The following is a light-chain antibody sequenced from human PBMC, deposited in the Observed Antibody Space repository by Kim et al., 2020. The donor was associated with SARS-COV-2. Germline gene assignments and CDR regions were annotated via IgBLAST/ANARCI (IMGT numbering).Light chain of an antibody. J-gene: IGKJ1*01. CDR1: HNIDNNN. Sequence: EITLTQSPGTLSLSPGERATLSCRASHNIDNNNLAWYQQRLGQAPRLLIYGASSRATGIPDRFSGSGSGTDFTLTISGLEPEDFAVYSCQHFDGTPVTFGQGTKVDIK. CDR2: GAS. CDR3: QHFDGTPVT. V-gene: IGKV3-20*01.